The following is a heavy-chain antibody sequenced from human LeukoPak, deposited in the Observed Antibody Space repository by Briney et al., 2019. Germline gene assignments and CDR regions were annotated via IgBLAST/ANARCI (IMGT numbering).Heavy chain of an antibody. CDR2: IIPIFGTA. CDR3: ARGRYYDSSGYYPPYYYYYMDV. CDR1: GGTFSSYA. D-gene: IGHD3-22*01. J-gene: IGHJ6*03. Sequence: ASVKVSCKASGGTFSSYAVSWVRQAPGQGLEWMGGIIPIFGTANYAQKFQGRVTITADESTSTAYMELSSLRSEDTAVYYCARGRYYDSSGYYPPYYYYYMDVWGKGTTVTISS. V-gene: IGHV1-69*13.